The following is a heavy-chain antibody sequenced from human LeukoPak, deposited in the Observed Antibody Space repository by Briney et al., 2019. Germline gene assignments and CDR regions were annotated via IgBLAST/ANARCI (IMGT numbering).Heavy chain of an antibody. CDR1: GFTFSSYG. CDR3: AKRYCSGGSCHPYYYYMDV. V-gene: IGHV3-30*02. CDR2: IRYDGSNK. J-gene: IGHJ6*03. D-gene: IGHD2-15*01. Sequence: GGSLRLSCAASGFTFSSYGMHWVRQAPGKGLEWVAFIRYDGSNKYYADSVKGRFTISRDNSKNTLYLQMNSLRAEDTAVYYCAKRYCSGGSCHPYYYYMDVWGKGTTVTVSS.